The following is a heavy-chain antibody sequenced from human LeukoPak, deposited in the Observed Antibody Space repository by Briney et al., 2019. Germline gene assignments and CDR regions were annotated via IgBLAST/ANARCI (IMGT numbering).Heavy chain of an antibody. D-gene: IGHD6-25*01. V-gene: IGHV4-4*07. CDR2: IYTSGST. CDR1: GGSISSYY. CDR3: ARVRARGSAPDY. Sequence: SEALALPFTVSGGSISSYYWSWIRRRAGKGLGGIGRIYTSGSTNYNPSLNTPVTMSVDTSKTQFSLKLSSVTAADTAVYYCARVRARGSAPDYWGQGTLVTVSS. J-gene: IGHJ4*02.